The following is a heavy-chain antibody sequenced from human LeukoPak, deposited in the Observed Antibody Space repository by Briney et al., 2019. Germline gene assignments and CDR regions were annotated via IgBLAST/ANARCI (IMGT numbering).Heavy chain of an antibody. CDR2: IWYDGSNK. D-gene: IGHD5-18*01. Sequence: GGSLRLSCAASGFTFSSYGMHWVRQAPGKGLEWVAVIWYDGSNKYYADSVKGRFTISRDNSKNTLYLQMNSLRAEDTAVYYCAQSGGYSYGKFDYWGQGTLVTVSS. V-gene: IGHV3-30*02. CDR3: AQSGGYSYGKFDY. CDR1: GFTFSSYG. J-gene: IGHJ4*02.